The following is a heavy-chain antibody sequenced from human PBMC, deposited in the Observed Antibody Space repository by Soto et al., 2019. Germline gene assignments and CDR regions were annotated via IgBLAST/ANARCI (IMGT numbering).Heavy chain of an antibody. Sequence: QVQLQESGPGLVKPSETLSLTCTVSGGSISSYYWSWIRQPPGERLEWIGYVYYSGSTNYNPSLKSRVTISVATSKNQFSLKLNSVTAADTAVYYCARTNYDFWSGFGYWGQGTLVTVSS. V-gene: IGHV4-59*08. CDR2: VYYSGST. J-gene: IGHJ4*02. CDR3: ARTNYDFWSGFGY. D-gene: IGHD3-3*01. CDR1: GGSISSYY.